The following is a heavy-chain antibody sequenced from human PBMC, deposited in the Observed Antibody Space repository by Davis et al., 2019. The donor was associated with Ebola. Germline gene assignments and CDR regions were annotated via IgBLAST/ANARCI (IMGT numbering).Heavy chain of an antibody. CDR2: ISVGGGRT. J-gene: IGHJ6*03. V-gene: IGHV3-23*01. CDR3: AKDPPPTETYYYYYMDV. D-gene: IGHD4-17*01. Sequence: GGSLRLSCAASGFTFSTYGMTWVRQAPGKGLEWVSTISVGGGRTFYADSVRGRFTISRDNSKNTLFLQMISLRAEDTAVYYCAKDPPPTETYYYYYMDVWGKGTTVIVSS. CDR1: GFTFSTYG.